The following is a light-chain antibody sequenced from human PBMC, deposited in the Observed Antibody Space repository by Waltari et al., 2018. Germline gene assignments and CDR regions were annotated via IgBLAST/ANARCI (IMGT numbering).Light chain of an antibody. Sequence: QSVLTQPPSASGTPGQRVTISCSGSSSNIGSKTVHWYQQLPGTAPKLLIYDNDQRPSGVPDRFSGSKSGTSASLAISGLQSEDEADYYCAAWDDSLNGWVFGGGTKLTVL. J-gene: IGLJ3*02. CDR2: DND. CDR1: SSNIGSKT. V-gene: IGLV1-44*01. CDR3: AAWDDSLNGWV.